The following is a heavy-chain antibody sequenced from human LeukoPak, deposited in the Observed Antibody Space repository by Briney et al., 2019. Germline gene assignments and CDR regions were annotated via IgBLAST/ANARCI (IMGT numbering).Heavy chain of an antibody. CDR2: ISSSGSTI. J-gene: IGHJ6*02. CDR3: AREPHYSPAMVWRYYYGMDV. V-gene: IGHV3-48*03. Sequence: QPGGSLRLSCAASGFTFSSYETNWVRQAPGKGLEWVSYISSSGSTIYYADSVKGRFTISRDNAKNSLYLQMNSLRAEDTAVYYCAREPHYSPAMVWRYYYGMDVWGQGTTVTVSS. D-gene: IGHD5-18*01. CDR1: GFTFSSYE.